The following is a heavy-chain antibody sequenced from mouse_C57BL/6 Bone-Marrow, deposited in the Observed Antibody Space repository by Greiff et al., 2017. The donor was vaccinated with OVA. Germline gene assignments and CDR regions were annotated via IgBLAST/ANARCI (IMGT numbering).Heavy chain of an antibody. D-gene: IGHD1-1*01. J-gene: IGHJ2*01. CDR3: ARLRYRYYYGSSPFDY. CDR2: ISYSGST. Sequence: EVMLVESGPGLAKPSQTLSLTCSVTGYSITSDYWNWIRKFPGNKLEYMGYISYSGSTYYNPSLKSRISITRDTSKNQYYLQLNSVTTEDTATYYCARLRYRYYYGSSPFDYWGQGTTLTVSS. CDR1: GYSITSDY. V-gene: IGHV3-8*01.